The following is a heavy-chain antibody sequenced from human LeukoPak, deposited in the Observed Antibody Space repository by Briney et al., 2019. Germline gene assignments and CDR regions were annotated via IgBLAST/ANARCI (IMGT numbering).Heavy chain of an antibody. V-gene: IGHV4-30-4*01. CDR2: IYYSGST. J-gene: IGHJ6*03. CDR1: GGSISSGDYY. D-gene: IGHD3-10*01. Sequence: PSQTLSLTCTVSGGSISSGDYYWSWIRQPPGKGLEWIGYIYYSGSTYYNPSLKSRVTISVDTSKNQFSLKLSSVTAADTAVYYCARGGSGSYYGRDYYYMDVWGKGTTVTVSS. CDR3: ARGGSGSYYGRDYYYMDV.